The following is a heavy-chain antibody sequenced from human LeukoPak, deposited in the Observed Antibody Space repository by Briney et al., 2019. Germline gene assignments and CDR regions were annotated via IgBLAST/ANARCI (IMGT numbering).Heavy chain of an antibody. D-gene: IGHD6-19*01. V-gene: IGHV3-48*01. CDR1: GFTFSSYS. Sequence: GGSLRLSCAASGFTFSSYSMNWVRQAPGEGLEWVSYISSSSSTIYYADSVKGRFTISRDNSKDTLFLQMNSLRAEDTAVYYCAKASRQGAVATPLDYWGQGTLVT. CDR3: AKASRQGAVATPLDY. CDR2: ISSSSSTI. J-gene: IGHJ4*02.